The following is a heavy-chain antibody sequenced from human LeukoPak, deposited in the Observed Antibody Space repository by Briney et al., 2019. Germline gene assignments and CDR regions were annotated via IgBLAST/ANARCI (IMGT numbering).Heavy chain of an antibody. CDR1: GYSFTTYW. V-gene: IGHV5-51*01. J-gene: IGHJ3*02. Sequence: GEPLKISCEGSGYSFTTYWIGWVRQMPGKGLEWMGIIYPGDSDTTYSPSFQGRVTISADKSISTAYLQWSSLKASDTAMYYCARLGLKDAFDIWGQGTMVTVSS. CDR3: ARLGLKDAFDI. CDR2: IYPGDSDT.